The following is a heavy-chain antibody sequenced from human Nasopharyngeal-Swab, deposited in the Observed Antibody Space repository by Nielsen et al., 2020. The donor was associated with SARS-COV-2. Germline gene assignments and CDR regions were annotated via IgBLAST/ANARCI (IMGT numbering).Heavy chain of an antibody. J-gene: IGHJ4*02. CDR2: IIPIFGTA. CDR1: GGTFSSYA. D-gene: IGHD3-22*01. V-gene: IGHV1-69*13. CDR3: AGVDPYDSSGYYSDY. Sequence: SVKVSCKASGGTFSSYAITWVRQAPGQGLEWMGGIIPIFGTANYAQKFQGRVTITADESTSTAYMELSSLRSEDTAVYYCAGVDPYDSSGYYSDYWGQGTLVTVSS.